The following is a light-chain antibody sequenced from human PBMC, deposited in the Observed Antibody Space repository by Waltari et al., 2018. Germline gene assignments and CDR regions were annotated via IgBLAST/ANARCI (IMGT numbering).Light chain of an antibody. J-gene: IGLJ3*02. CDR1: ILGNKY. CDR3: QALGTGAWV. V-gene: IGLV3-1*01. Sequence: SYELTQPPSVSVSPGQTASITCSGDILGNKYASWYKQKPGQSPLLVIYQDTKRHSGIPERCSGSKSGNAATLTVSGTQAMDEADYYCQALGTGAWVFGGGTKLTVL. CDR2: QDT.